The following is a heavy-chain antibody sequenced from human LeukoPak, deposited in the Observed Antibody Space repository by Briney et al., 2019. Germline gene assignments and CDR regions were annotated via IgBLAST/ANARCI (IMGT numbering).Heavy chain of an antibody. Sequence: ASVKVSCKASGYTFTGYYMHWVRQAPGQGLEWMGWINPNSGGTNYAQKFQGRVTMTRDTSISTAYMELSRLGSDDTAVYYCARVDSSSWFTRYQEYFQHWGQGTLVTVSS. CDR3: ARVDSSSWFTRYQEYFQH. D-gene: IGHD6-13*01. CDR1: GYTFTGYY. CDR2: INPNSGGT. V-gene: IGHV1-2*02. J-gene: IGHJ1*01.